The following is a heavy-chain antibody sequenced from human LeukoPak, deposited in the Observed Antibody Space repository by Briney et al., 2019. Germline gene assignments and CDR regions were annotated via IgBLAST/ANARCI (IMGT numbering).Heavy chain of an antibody. Sequence: ASVKVSCKASGYTLTSYGISWVRQAPGQGLEWMGWISAYNGNTNYAQKLQGRVTMTTDTSTSTAYMELRSLRSDDTAVYYCARMAYSSGWYDLDYWGQGTLVTVSS. CDR1: GYTLTSYG. D-gene: IGHD6-19*01. CDR2: ISAYNGNT. J-gene: IGHJ4*02. CDR3: ARMAYSSGWYDLDY. V-gene: IGHV1-18*01.